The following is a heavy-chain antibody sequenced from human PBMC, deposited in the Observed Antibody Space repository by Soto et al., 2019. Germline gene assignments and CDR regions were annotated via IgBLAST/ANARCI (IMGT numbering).Heavy chain of an antibody. Sequence: PSETLSLTCAVSGGSISSGGYSWSWIRQPPGKGLEWIGYIYHSGSTYYNPSLKSRVTISVDTSKNQFFLKVSSVTAADSAVYYCARDRTIVGASDTYYYGMSVWGQGTPVTVSS. CDR3: ARDRTIVGASDTYYYGMSV. V-gene: IGHV4-30-2*02. CDR2: IYHSGST. D-gene: IGHD1-26*01. J-gene: IGHJ6*02. CDR1: GGSISSGGYS.